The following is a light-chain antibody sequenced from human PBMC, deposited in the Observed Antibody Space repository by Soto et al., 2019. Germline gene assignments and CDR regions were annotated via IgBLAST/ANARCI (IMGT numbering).Light chain of an antibody. CDR2: GAS. CDR3: QHYGSSSWT. CDR1: QSVSNNY. J-gene: IGKJ1*01. V-gene: IGKV3-20*01. Sequence: EIVLTQSPGTLSLSQGERATLSCRASQSVSNNYLAWYQQKPGQAPRLLIYGASNRATGIPDRFSGSGSGTDFTLTVSRLEPEDFAVYYCQHYGSSSWTFGQGTKVDI.